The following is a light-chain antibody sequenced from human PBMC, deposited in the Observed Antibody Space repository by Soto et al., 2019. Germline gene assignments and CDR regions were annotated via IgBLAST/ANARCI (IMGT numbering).Light chain of an antibody. CDR3: QQYGGSSWT. V-gene: IGKV3-20*01. CDR2: GAS. Sequence: EVVLTQSPDTVSLSPGERATLSCRASQSVSSNLAWYQQKPGQAPRLLIFGASSRATGIPDRFSGSGSGTDFTLTISRLEPEDFAVYYCQQYGGSSWTFGQGTKVDI. CDR1: QSVSSN. J-gene: IGKJ1*01.